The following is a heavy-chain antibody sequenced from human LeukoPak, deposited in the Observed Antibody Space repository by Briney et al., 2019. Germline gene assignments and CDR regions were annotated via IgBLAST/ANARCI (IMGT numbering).Heavy chain of an antibody. J-gene: IGHJ4*02. CDR3: ARGIAITGTTSLSSYYFDY. CDR1: GGSFSGYY. Sequence: PSETLSLTCAVYGGSFSGYYWSWIRQPPGKGLKWIGEINHSGSTNYNPSLKSRVTISVDTSKNQFSLKLSSVTAADTAVYYCARGIAITGTTSLSSYYFDYWGQGTLVTVSS. V-gene: IGHV4-34*01. D-gene: IGHD1-20*01. CDR2: INHSGST.